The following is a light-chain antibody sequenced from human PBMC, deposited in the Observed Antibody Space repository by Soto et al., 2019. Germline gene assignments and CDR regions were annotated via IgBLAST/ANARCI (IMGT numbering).Light chain of an antibody. Sequence: EIVLTRCPATLSLSPGERATLSCRASQSVSSYLAWYQQKPGQAPRLLIYDASNRATGIPARFSGSGSGTDFTLTISSLEPEDFAVYYCQQRSNWPPGFGPGTKVDVK. J-gene: IGKJ3*01. V-gene: IGKV3-11*01. CDR2: DAS. CDR3: QQRSNWPPG. CDR1: QSVSSY.